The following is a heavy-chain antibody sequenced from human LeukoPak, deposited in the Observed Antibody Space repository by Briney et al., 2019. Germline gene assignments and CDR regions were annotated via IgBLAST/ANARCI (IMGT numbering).Heavy chain of an antibody. CDR2: MNPNSGNT. Sequence: GASVKVSCKASGYTFTTYDINWVRQATGQGLEWMGWMNPNSGNTGYAQKFQGRVTMTRNTSMSTAYMELSSMRSEDTAVYYCARANYYGSGKKDLDYWGQGTLVTVSS. J-gene: IGHJ4*02. V-gene: IGHV1-8*01. D-gene: IGHD3-10*01. CDR3: ARANYYGSGKKDLDY. CDR1: GYTFTTYD.